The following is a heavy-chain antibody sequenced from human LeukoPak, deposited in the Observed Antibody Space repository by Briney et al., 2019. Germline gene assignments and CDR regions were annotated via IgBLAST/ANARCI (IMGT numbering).Heavy chain of an antibody. J-gene: IGHJ4*02. Sequence: PGGSLRLSCVASGFTFSIYTMSWVRQAPGKGLEWVSSITSSSGSIYSADSVKGRLTISRDNAKNSLYLEMNSLRDEDTAVYYCARDLAWGAYWGQGTLVTVSS. CDR2: ITSSSGSI. CDR3: ARDLAWGAY. V-gene: IGHV3-21*01. CDR1: GFTFSIYT. D-gene: IGHD4/OR15-4a*01.